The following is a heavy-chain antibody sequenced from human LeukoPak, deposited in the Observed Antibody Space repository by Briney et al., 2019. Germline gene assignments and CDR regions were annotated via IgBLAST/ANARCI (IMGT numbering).Heavy chain of an antibody. Sequence: PSETLSLARTVSGGSISRSSYYWAWIRQPPGKGLEWIRSIYYSESTYYNPSLKSRVTISVDTSKNHFSLKLSSVTAADTAVYYCARHPEPRLWFGEAGWFDPWGQGTLVTVSS. V-gene: IGHV4-39*01. CDR2: IYYSEST. J-gene: IGHJ5*02. CDR3: ARHPEPRLWFGEAGWFDP. CDR1: GGSISRSSYY. D-gene: IGHD3-10*01.